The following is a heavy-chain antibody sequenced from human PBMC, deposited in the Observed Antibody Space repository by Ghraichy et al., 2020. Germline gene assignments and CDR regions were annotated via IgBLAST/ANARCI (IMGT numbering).Heavy chain of an antibody. Sequence: SCAASGFIFTSYSMNWVRQAPGKGLEWVSSISSSSNYIYYADSVKGRFTTSRDNADNSLYLQMDSLRAEDTALYYCARDGDILTGERYYQGMDVWGQGTTVTVSS. CDR3: ARDGDILTGERYYQGMDV. CDR2: ISSSSNYI. CDR1: GFIFTSYS. V-gene: IGHV3-21*01. D-gene: IGHD3-9*01. J-gene: IGHJ6*02.